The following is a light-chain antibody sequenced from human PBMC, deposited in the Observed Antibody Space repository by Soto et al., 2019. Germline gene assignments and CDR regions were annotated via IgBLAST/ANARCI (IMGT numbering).Light chain of an antibody. V-gene: IGLV1-40*01. CDR1: SSNIGAGYD. Sequence: QSVLTQPPSVSGAPGQRVTISCTGSSSNIGAGYDVHWYQQLPGTAPQLLIYGNSKRPSGVPDRVSGFKSGTSGSLAITGVQSEDEHDYYCQFYDGSVTVVFGGRTKLAV. J-gene: IGLJ2*01. CDR2: GNS. CDR3: QFYDGSVTVV.